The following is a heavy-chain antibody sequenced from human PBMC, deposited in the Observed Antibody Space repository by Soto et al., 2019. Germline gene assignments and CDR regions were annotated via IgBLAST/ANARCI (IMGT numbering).Heavy chain of an antibody. CDR1: GYTFTGYY. CDR3: AREGVIAARGNYFDY. D-gene: IGHD6-6*01. CDR2: TNPNSGGT. J-gene: IGHJ4*02. V-gene: IGHV1-2*04. Sequence: ASVKVSCKASGYTFTGYYMHWVRQAPGQGLEWMGWTNPNSGGTNYAQKFQGWVTMTRDTSISTAYMELSRLRSDDTAVYYCAREGVIAARGNYFDYWGQGTLVTSPQ.